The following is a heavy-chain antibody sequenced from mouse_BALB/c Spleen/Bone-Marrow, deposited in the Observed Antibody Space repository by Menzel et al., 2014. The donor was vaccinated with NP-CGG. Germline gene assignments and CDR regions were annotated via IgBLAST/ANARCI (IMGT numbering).Heavy chain of an antibody. Sequence: VQLQESGPEVVRPGVSVKLSCKGSGYTFTAYAMHWVKRSHAESLEWIGLISTYSGNTHYNQDFKGKATMTVGKSSSTAYMELARLTSEDSAIYYCARNFYGSSYFDYWGQGTTLTVSS. V-gene: IGHV1-67*01. CDR3: ARNFYGSSYFDY. J-gene: IGHJ2*01. CDR2: ISTYSGNT. CDR1: GYTFTAYA. D-gene: IGHD1-1*01.